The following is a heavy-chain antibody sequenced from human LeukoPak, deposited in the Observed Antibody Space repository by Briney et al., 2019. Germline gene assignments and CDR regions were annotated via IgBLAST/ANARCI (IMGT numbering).Heavy chain of an antibody. CDR3: ARHEDLYCSSTSCYTPFDY. D-gene: IGHD2-2*02. CDR1: GGTFSSYA. Sequence: SVKVSCKASGGTFSSYAISWVRQAPGRGLEWMGGIIPIFGTANYAQKFQGRVTITADESTSTAYMELSSLRSEDTAVYYCARHEDLYCSSTSCYTPFDYWGQGTLVTVSS. J-gene: IGHJ4*02. V-gene: IGHV1-69*01. CDR2: IIPIFGTA.